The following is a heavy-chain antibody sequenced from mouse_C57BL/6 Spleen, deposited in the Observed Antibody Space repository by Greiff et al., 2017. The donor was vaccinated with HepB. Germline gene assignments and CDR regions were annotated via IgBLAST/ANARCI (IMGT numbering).Heavy chain of an antibody. J-gene: IGHJ3*01. CDR2: IYPGSGST. Sequence: VQLQQPGAELVKPGASVKMSCKASGYTFTSYWITWVKQRPGQGLEWIGDIYPGSGSTNYNEKFKSKATLTVDTSSSTAYMQLSSLTSEDSAVYYCARGIYYYGSSRAWFAYWGQGTLVTVSA. CDR3: ARGIYYYGSSRAWFAY. CDR1: GYTFTSYW. V-gene: IGHV1-55*01. D-gene: IGHD1-1*01.